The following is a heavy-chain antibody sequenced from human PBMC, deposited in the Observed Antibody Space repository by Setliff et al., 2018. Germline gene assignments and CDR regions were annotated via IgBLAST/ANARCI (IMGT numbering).Heavy chain of an antibody. V-gene: IGHV4-59*01. Sequence: SSETLSLTCSVSGGSISSSYWTWIRQPPGKGLEWIGYIYSSGSSNYNPSLKSRVTISVDTSKNQFSLRLSSVTAADTAVYYCARAAKYDSSGYYGFWFDPWGQGNLVTVSS. CDR1: GGSISSSY. J-gene: IGHJ5*02. CDR3: ARAAKYDSSGYYGFWFDP. D-gene: IGHD3-22*01. CDR2: IYSSGSS.